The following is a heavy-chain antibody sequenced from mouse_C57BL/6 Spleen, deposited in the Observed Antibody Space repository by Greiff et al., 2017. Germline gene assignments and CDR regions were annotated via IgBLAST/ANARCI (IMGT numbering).Heavy chain of an antibody. D-gene: IGHD2-4*01. CDR2: INYDGSST. V-gene: IGHV5-16*01. J-gene: IGHJ4*01. Sequence: EVKLVESEGGLVQPGSSMKLSCTASGFTFSDYYMAWVRQVPEKGLEWVANINYDGSSTYYLDSLKSRFIISRDNAKNILYLQMSSLKSEDTATYYCARRRDDFYYAMDYWGQGTSVTVSS. CDR3: ARRRDDFYYAMDY. CDR1: GFTFSDYY.